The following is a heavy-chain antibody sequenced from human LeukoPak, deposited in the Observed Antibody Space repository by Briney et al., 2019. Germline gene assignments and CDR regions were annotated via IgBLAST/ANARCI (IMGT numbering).Heavy chain of an antibody. CDR1: GYTFTGYY. V-gene: IGHV1-69*10. Sequence: ASVKVSCKASGYTFTGYYMHWVRQAPGQGLEWMGGIIPILGTANYAQKFQGRVTITADKYTSTAYMELSSLRSEDTAVYYCARAGTLGIRFDPWGQGTLVTVSS. J-gene: IGHJ5*02. CDR2: IIPILGTA. CDR3: ARAGTLGIRFDP. D-gene: IGHD1-1*01.